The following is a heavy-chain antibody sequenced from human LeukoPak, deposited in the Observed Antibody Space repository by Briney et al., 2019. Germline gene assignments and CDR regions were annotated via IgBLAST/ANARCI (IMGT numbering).Heavy chain of an antibody. J-gene: IGHJ5*02. D-gene: IGHD6-13*01. Sequence: GGSLRLSCAASGFTFSSYGMHWVRQAPGKGLEWVSSISSSSSYIYYADSVKGRFTISRDNAKNSLYPQMNSLRAEDTAVYYCARDLRGSSWYEGRGDWFDPWGQGTLVTVSS. V-gene: IGHV3-21*01. CDR1: GFTFSSYG. CDR3: ARDLRGSSWYEGRGDWFDP. CDR2: ISSSSSYI.